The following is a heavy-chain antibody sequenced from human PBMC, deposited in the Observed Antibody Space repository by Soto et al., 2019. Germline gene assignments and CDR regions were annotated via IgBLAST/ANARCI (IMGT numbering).Heavy chain of an antibody. CDR1: GGSISSYY. CDR3: ARHLYSSSWYFDY. CDR2: IYYSGST. Sequence: SETLSLTCTVSGGSISSYYWSWIRQPPGKGLEWIGYIYYSGSTNYNPSLKSRVTISVDTSKNQFSLKLSSVTAADTAVYYCARHLYSSSWYFDYWGQGTLVTVSS. D-gene: IGHD6-13*01. V-gene: IGHV4-59*08. J-gene: IGHJ4*02.